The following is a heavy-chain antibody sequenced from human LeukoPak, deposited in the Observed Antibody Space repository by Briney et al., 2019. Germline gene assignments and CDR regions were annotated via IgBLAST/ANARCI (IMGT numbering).Heavy chain of an antibody. Sequence: GGSLRLSCAASGFTFSSYAMYWVRQAPGKGLEWVTIISYDASNKYYADSVKGRFTISRDNSKNTLYLQLDSLRPEDTAVYYCAKSRLVAVVAAYMDVWGKGTTVTVSS. J-gene: IGHJ6*04. D-gene: IGHD2-15*01. V-gene: IGHV3-30*18. CDR3: AKSRLVAVVAAYMDV. CDR2: ISYDASNK. CDR1: GFTFSSYA.